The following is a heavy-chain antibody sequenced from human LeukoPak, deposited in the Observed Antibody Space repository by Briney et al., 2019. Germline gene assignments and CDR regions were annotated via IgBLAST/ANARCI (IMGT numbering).Heavy chain of an antibody. CDR1: GFAFSFFA. V-gene: IGHV3-23*01. J-gene: IGHJ5*01. D-gene: IGHD6-19*01. Sequence: GGSLRLPCEASGFAFSFFAISWLRQPPGKGLQWVSTINANSGTRSYAASVRGRFTISRDNSKNTVYLQLNTLRAEDTAVYYCAKPISGGLAVTADWFDPWGQGTLVVVSS. CDR2: INANSGTR. CDR3: AKPISGGLAVTADWFDP.